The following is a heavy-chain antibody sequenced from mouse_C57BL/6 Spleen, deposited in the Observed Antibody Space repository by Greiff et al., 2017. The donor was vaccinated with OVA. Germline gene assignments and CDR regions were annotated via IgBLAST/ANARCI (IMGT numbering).Heavy chain of an antibody. V-gene: IGHV1-15*01. CDR3: TRWRMDY. CDR1: GYTFTDYD. J-gene: IGHJ4*01. Sequence: QVQLQQSGAELVRPGASVTLSCKASGYTFTDYDMHWVKQTPVHGLEWIGAIDPDTGGTAYNQKFKGKAILTADKASSTAYMELRSLTAEDSAVYYCTRWRMDYWGQGTSVTVSS. CDR2: IDPDTGGT.